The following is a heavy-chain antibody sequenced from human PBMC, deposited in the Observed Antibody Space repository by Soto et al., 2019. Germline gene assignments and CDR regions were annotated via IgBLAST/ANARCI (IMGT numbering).Heavy chain of an antibody. Sequence: ASVKVSCKASGYTFTGYYMHWVRQATGQGLEWMGWMNPNSGNTGYAQKFQGRVTMTRNTSISTAYMELSSLRSEDTAVYYCARVGEFWSGYYYGMDVWGQGTTVTVS. CDR1: GYTFTGYY. J-gene: IGHJ6*02. CDR2: MNPNSGNT. D-gene: IGHD3-3*01. CDR3: ARVGEFWSGYYYGMDV. V-gene: IGHV1-8*02.